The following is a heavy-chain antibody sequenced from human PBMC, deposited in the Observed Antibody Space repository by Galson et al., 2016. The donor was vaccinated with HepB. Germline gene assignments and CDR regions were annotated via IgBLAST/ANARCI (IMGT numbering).Heavy chain of an antibody. CDR1: GYPFTTYG. V-gene: IGHV1-18*01. D-gene: IGHD6-6*01. Sequence: SVKVSCKASGYPFTTYGISWVRQAPGQGLEWMGWVSPYNGHTKYAQNFQGSVTMTTDTSTSTAYMELRSLRSDAPAVYYCARKDGEAAQNFYYHYYGMDVWGRGTTVSVSS. J-gene: IGHJ6*02. CDR2: VSPYNGHT. CDR3: ARKDGEAAQNFYYHYYGMDV.